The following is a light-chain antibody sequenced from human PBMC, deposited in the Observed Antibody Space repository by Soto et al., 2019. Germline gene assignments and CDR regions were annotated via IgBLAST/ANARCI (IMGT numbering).Light chain of an antibody. CDR2: EVR. Sequence: QSALTQPASVSGSPGQSITIACTGTNRDVGSYSLVSWYQQRPGEAPKLIISEVRNRPSGISYRFTGSKSGNTASLTISGLQAEDEADYYCSSYTTTSTLVFGGGTQLTVL. CDR1: NRDVGSYSL. CDR3: SSYTTTSTLV. J-gene: IGLJ3*02. V-gene: IGLV2-14*01.